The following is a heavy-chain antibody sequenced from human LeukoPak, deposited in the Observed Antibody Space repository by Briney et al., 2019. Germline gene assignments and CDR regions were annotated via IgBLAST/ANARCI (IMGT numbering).Heavy chain of an antibody. D-gene: IGHD6-13*01. J-gene: IGHJ4*02. CDR1: GFTFSSYW. CDR2: ISSSSSYI. V-gene: IGHV3-21*01. Sequence: GSLRLSCAASGFTFSSYWMNWVRQAPGKGLEWVSSISSSSSYIYYADSVKGRFTISRDNAKNSLYLQMNSLRAEDTAVYYCARIDLGIAAAGSYYFDYWGQGTLVSASS. CDR3: ARIDLGIAAAGSYYFDY.